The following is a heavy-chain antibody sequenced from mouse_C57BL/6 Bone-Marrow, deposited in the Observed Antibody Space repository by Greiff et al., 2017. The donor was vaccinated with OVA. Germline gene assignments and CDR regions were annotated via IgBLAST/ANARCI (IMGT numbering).Heavy chain of an antibody. CDR2: IRGDGST. J-gene: IGHJ1*03. D-gene: IGHD6-1*01. V-gene: IGHV2-3*01. CDR1: GFSLTGYG. Sequence: VQLQQSGPGLVAPSQSLSITCTVSGFSLTGYGVSWVRQPPGKGLEWLGVIRGDGSTTYHYALIYSLSISTDNSKSKVFLKLNSLQTDDTATYYCAKGPLGATNWYFDVWGTGTTVTVSS. CDR3: AKGPLGATNWYFDV.